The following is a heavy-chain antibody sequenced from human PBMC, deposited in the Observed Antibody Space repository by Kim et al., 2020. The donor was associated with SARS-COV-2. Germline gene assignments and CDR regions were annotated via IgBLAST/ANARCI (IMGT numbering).Heavy chain of an antibody. CDR3: AKDPTYYYDGSGYSPYYYFDY. V-gene: IGHV3-23*01. CDR2: ISGSGGST. CDR1: GFTFNSYA. J-gene: IGHJ4*02. Sequence: GGSLRLSCAASGFTFNSYAMSWVRQAPGKGLEWVSAISGSGGSTYYADSVKGRFTISRDNSKNTLYLQMNSLRAEDTAVYYCAKDPTYYYDGSGYSPYYYFDYWGQGTLVTVSS. D-gene: IGHD3-22*01.